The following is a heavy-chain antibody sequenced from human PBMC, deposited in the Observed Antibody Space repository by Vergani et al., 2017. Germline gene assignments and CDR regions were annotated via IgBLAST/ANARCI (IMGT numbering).Heavy chain of an antibody. J-gene: IGHJ4*02. CDR1: GYSFTSYW. CDR3: ARHEIGGTLWIGD. CDR2: IDPSDFYT. V-gene: IGHV5-10-1*01. Sequence: EVQLVQSGAEVKKPGESLRISCKGSGYSFTSYWISWVRQMPGKGLEWMGRIDPSDFYTNYSPSFQGQATISAEKSISTAYLQWSSLKASDTAMCYCARHEIGGTLWIGDWGQGTLVTVSS. D-gene: IGHD3-10*01.